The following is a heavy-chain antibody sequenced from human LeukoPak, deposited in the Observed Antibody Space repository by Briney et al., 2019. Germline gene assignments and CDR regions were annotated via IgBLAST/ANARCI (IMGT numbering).Heavy chain of an antibody. CDR1: GGSISSSNW. V-gene: IGHV4-4*02. D-gene: IGHD5-24*01. J-gene: IGHJ4*02. Sequence: SGTLSLTCAVSGGSISSSNWWSWVRQPPGKGLEWIGSIYYSGSTYYNPSLKSRVIISVDTSKNQFSLRLSSVTAADTAVYYCARRDQAIDYWGQGTLVTVSS. CDR2: IYYSGST. CDR3: ARRDQAIDY.